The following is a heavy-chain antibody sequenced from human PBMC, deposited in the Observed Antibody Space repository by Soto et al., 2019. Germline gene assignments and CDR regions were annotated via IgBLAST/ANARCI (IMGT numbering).Heavy chain of an antibody. D-gene: IGHD4-17*01. CDR3: ALSHTVTTDY. Sequence: EVPLVESGGGLVQPGGSLRLSCAASGLTFSSYWMHCVRQAPGKGLVWVSRINSAGGSTSYAESVNGRFTISRDNAKNTRYLQMNSLRAEDTAVYYCALSHTVTTDYWGQGTLVTVSS. CDR2: INSAGGST. J-gene: IGHJ4*02. V-gene: IGHV3-74*01. CDR1: GLTFSSYW.